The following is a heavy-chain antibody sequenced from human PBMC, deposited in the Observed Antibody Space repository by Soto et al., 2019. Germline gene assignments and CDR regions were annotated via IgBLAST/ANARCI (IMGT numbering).Heavy chain of an antibody. V-gene: IGHV1-69*02. CDR3: ARGGVGAAGGMDV. CDR1: GGTFSSYT. J-gene: IGHJ6*02. D-gene: IGHD1-26*01. CDR2: VIPLLGIT. Sequence: QVQLVQSGAEVKKPGSSVKVSCKASGGTFSSYTITWVRQAPGHGLEWKGRVIPLLGITNYAQKFQGRVTISADRSTSTAYMELSSLRSEDTAVYYCARGGVGAAGGMDVWGQGTTVSVSS.